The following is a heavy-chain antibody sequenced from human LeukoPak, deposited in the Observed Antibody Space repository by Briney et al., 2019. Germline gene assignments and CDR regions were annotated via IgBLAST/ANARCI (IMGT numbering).Heavy chain of an antibody. CDR3: ARDIRYSSSWSDAFDI. Sequence: GGSLRLSCAASGFTFSSYAMHWVRQAPGKGLEWVAVISYDGSNKYYADSMKGRFTISRDNSKNTLYLQMNSLRAEDTAVYYCARDIRYSSSWSDAFDIWGQGTMVTVSS. CDR1: GFTFSSYA. J-gene: IGHJ3*02. CDR2: ISYDGSNK. D-gene: IGHD6-13*01. V-gene: IGHV3-30-3*01.